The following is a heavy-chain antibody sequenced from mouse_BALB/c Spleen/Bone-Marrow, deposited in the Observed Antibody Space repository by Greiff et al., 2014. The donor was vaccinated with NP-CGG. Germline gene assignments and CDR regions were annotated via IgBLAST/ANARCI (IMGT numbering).Heavy chain of an antibody. D-gene: IGHD1-1*01. Sequence: VQLQQPGAELVKPGASVKLSRTASGFNIKDTYMHWVKQGPEQGLEWIGRIDPANGNTKYDPKFQGKATITADTSSNTAYLQLSSLTSEDTAVYYCANYYYGSSLFAYWGQGTLVTVSA. CDR2: IDPANGNT. J-gene: IGHJ3*01. CDR3: ANYYYGSSLFAY. CDR1: GFNIKDTY. V-gene: IGHV14-3*02.